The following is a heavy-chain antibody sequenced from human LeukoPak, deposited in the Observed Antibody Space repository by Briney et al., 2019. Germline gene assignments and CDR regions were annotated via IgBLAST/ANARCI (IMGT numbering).Heavy chain of an antibody. D-gene: IGHD3-22*01. Sequence: ASVKVSCKASGGTFSSYAISWVRQAPGQGLEWMGGIIPIFGTANYAQKFQGRVTITADESTSTAYMELSSLRSEDTAVYYCARRPIQGYYYDSNWRYFDYWGQGTLVTVSS. CDR2: IIPIFGTA. V-gene: IGHV1-69*13. J-gene: IGHJ4*02. CDR1: GGTFSSYA. CDR3: ARRPIQGYYYDSNWRYFDY.